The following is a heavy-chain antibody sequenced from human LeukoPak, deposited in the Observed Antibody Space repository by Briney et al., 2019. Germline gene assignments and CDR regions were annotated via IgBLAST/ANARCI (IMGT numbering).Heavy chain of an antibody. Sequence: SETLSLTCTVSGGSISSGGYYWSWIRQHPGKGLEWIGYIYYSGSTYYNPSLKSRVTISVDTSKNQFSLKLSSVTAADTAVYYCARGPSMVRGVKGQVYFDYWGQGTLVTVSS. CDR3: ARGPSMVRGVKGQVYFDY. V-gene: IGHV4-31*03. CDR1: GGSISSGGYY. J-gene: IGHJ4*02. CDR2: IYYSGST. D-gene: IGHD3-10*01.